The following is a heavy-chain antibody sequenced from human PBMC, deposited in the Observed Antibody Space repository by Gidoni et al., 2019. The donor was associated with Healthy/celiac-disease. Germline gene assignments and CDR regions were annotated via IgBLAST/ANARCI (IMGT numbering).Heavy chain of an antibody. D-gene: IGHD4-17*01. CDR2: IYSGGST. CDR1: AFTVSSNY. Sequence: EVQLVESGGGLIQPGGSLRLSCAASAFTVSSNYMSWVRQAPGKGLEWVSVIYSGGSTYYADSVKGRFTISRDNSKNTLYLQMNSLRAEDTAVYYCARDYGPYYYGMDVWGQGTTVTVSS. J-gene: IGHJ6*02. CDR3: ARDYGPYYYGMDV. V-gene: IGHV3-53*01.